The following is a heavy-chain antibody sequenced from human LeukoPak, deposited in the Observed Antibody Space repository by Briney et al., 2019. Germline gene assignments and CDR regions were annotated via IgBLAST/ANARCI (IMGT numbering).Heavy chain of an antibody. CDR1: GGSFSGYY. Sequence: SETLSLTCAVYGGSFSGYYWSWIRQPPGKGLEWIGEINHSGSTNYNPSLKSRVTISVDTSKNQFSLKLSSVTAADTAVYYCARARGSSRHNHYYRMDVWGQGTTVTVSS. CDR2: INHSGST. D-gene: IGHD6-13*01. V-gene: IGHV4-34*01. CDR3: ARARGSSRHNHYYRMDV. J-gene: IGHJ6*02.